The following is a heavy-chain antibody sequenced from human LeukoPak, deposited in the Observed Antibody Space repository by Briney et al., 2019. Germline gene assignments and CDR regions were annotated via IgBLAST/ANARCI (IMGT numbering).Heavy chain of an antibody. J-gene: IGHJ4*02. CDR3: ARRARITMVRGASDY. Sequence: SETLSLTCTVSGGSISSYYWSWIRQPPGKGLEWIGEINHSGSTNYNPSLKSRVTISVDTSKNQFSLKLSSVTAADTAVYYCARRARITMVRGASDYWGQGTLVTVSS. CDR1: GGSISSYY. D-gene: IGHD3-10*01. CDR2: INHSGST. V-gene: IGHV4-34*01.